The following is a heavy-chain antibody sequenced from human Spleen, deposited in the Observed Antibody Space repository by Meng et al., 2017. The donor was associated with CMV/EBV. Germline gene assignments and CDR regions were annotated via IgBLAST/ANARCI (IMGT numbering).Heavy chain of an antibody. V-gene: IGHV4-39*07. J-gene: IGHJ5*02. CDR2: IYYTGYN. CDR3: ARDLHTVTTFLPGWFDP. CDR1: GGSISSSDYY. D-gene: IGHD4-17*01. Sequence: SETLSLTCTVSGGSISSSDYYWGWIRQPPGEGLEWIGSIYYTGYNDYNPSLKSRVTISVDTSKNQFSLKLSSVTAADTAVYYCARDLHTVTTFLPGWFDPWGQGTLVTVSS.